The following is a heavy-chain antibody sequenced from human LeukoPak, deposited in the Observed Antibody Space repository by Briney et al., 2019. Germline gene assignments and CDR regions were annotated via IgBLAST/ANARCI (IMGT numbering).Heavy chain of an antibody. D-gene: IGHD4-17*01. V-gene: IGHV4-59*01. CDR1: GGSISSYY. J-gene: IGHJ4*02. CDR2: IYYSGST. CDR3: ARDLSGDQPFDY. Sequence: SSETLSLTCTVSGGSISSYYWSWIRQPPGKRLEWIGYIYYSGSTNYNPSLKSRVTISVDTSKNQFSLKLSSVTAADTAVYYCARDLSGDQPFDYWGQGTLVTVSS.